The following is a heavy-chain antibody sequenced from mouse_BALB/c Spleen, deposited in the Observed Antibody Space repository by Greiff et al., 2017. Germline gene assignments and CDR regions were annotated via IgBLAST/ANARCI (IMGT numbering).Heavy chain of an antibody. V-gene: IGHV1S81*02. J-gene: IGHJ3*01. CDR3: TRGGRYAPFAY. Sequence: QVQLKESGAELVKPGASVKLSCKASGYTFTSYYMYWVKQRPGQGLEWIGEINPSNGGTNFNEKFKSKATLTVDKSSSTAYMQLSSLTSEDSAVYYCTRGGRYAPFAYWGQGTLVTVSA. CDR1: GYTFTSYY. CDR2: INPSNGGT. D-gene: IGHD2-14*01.